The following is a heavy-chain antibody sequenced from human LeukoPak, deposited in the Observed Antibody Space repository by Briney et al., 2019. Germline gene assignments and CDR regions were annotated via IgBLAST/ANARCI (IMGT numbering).Heavy chain of an antibody. J-gene: IGHJ4*02. D-gene: IGHD2-15*01. CDR2: NNPSGGSA. CDR1: GYTFTSYG. CDR3: ARVDGAVAAIDY. V-gene: IGHV1-46*01. Sequence: ASVKVSCKASGYTFTSYGISWVRQAPGQGLEWMGINNPSGGSASYAQKFQGRVTMTRDTSTNTVYMELSSLRSEDTAVYYCARVDGAVAAIDYWGQGTLVTVSS.